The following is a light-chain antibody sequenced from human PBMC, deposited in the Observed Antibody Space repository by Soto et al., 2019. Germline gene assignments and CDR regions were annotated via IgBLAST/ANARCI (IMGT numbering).Light chain of an antibody. CDR1: QGVSSN. Sequence: EIVMTQSASMLSASPGERATLSCGISQGVSSNLVWYQQKPGQAPRLLIFGASTRATGIPARFSGSGYGTEFNLTISCLQSEDFAAYYCQQYYSWPLSFGQGTKVDIK. V-gene: IGKV3-15*01. CDR3: QQYYSWPLS. J-gene: IGKJ1*01. CDR2: GAS.